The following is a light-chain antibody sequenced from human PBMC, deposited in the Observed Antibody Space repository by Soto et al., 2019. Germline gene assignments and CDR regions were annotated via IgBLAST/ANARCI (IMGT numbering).Light chain of an antibody. J-gene: IGKJ2*01. CDR2: GAS. Sequence: EIVLTQSPGTLSLSPGERATLSCRASHSVSSSYLAWYQQNPGQAPRLLIYGASSRATGIPDRFSGSGSGTDFPLTISRLEPEYFAVYYCQQYGSSPPYTFGQGTKLEIK. V-gene: IGKV3-20*01. CDR3: QQYGSSPPYT. CDR1: HSVSSSY.